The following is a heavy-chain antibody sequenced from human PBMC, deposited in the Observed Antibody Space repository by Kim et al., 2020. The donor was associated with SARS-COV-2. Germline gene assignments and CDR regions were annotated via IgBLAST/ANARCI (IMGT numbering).Heavy chain of an antibody. CDR3: ARDLSLTGITMMSWSSYYYYGMDV. Sequence: GGSLRLSCAASGFTFSSYSMNWVRQAPGKGLEWVSSISSSSSYIYYADSVKGRFTISRDNAKNSLYLQMNSLRAEDTAVYYCARDLSLTGITMMSWSSYYYYGMDVWGQGTTVTVSS. V-gene: IGHV3-21*01. CDR1: GFTFSSYS. CDR2: ISSSSSYI. D-gene: IGHD3-22*01. J-gene: IGHJ6*02.